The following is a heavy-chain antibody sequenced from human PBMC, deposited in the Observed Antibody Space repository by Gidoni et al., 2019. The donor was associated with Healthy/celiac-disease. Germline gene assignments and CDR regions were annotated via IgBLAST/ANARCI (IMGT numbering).Heavy chain of an antibody. CDR3: AKDNSGSYWMHAFDI. CDR1: GFTFDDYA. CDR2: ISWNSGSI. Sequence: EVQLVESGGGLVQPGRSLRVSCAASGFTFDDYAMHWVRQAPGKGLEWVSGISWNSGSIGYADSVKGRFTISRDNAKNSLYLQMNSLRAEDTALYYCAKDNSGSYWMHAFDIWGQGTMVTVSS. V-gene: IGHV3-9*01. D-gene: IGHD1-26*01. J-gene: IGHJ3*02.